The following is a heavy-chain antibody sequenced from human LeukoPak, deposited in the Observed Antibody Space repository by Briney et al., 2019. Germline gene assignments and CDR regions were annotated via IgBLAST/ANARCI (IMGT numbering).Heavy chain of an antibody. CDR3: ARDAVGATLYYYYGMDV. CDR1: GGSVSSGSYY. D-gene: IGHD1-26*01. J-gene: IGHJ6*02. Sequence: SETLSLTCTVSGGSVSSGSYYWSWIRQPPGKGLEWIGYIYYSGSTNYNPSLKSRVTISVDTSKNQFSLKLSSVTAADTAVYYCARDAVGATLYYYYGMDVWGQGTTVTVPS. V-gene: IGHV4-61*01. CDR2: IYYSGST.